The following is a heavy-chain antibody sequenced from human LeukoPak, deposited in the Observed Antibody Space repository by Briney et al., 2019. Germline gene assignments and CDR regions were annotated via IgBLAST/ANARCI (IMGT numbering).Heavy chain of an antibody. J-gene: IGHJ4*02. Sequence: GESLKISCEGSGYSFTSYWIAWVRQMPGKGLEWTGIIFPGDSDTRYSPSFQGQVTISADKSISTAYLQWSSLRASDTAMYYCARRQSNLYYFDYWGQGTLVTVSS. D-gene: IGHD2/OR15-2a*01. CDR2: IFPGDSDT. V-gene: IGHV5-51*01. CDR1: GYSFTSYW. CDR3: ARRQSNLYYFDY.